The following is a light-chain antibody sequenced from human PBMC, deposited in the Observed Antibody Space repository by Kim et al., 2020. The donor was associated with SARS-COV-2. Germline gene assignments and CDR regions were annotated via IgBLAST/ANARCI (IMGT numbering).Light chain of an antibody. CDR1: SSDVGGYNY. V-gene: IGLV2-14*01. CDR2: DVS. CDR3: SSYTSSSTLV. Sequence: QSALTQPASVSGSPGQSITISCTGTSSDVGGYNYVSWYQQHPGKAPKHMIYDVSKRPSGVSNRFSGSKSGNTASLTISGLQAEDEADYYCSSYTSSSTLVFGGGTQLTVL. J-gene: IGLJ3*02.